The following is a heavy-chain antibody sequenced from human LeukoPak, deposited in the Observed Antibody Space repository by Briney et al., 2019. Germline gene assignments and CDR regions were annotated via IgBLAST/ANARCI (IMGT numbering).Heavy chain of an antibody. CDR2: ISYDGRNM. J-gene: IGHJ4*02. D-gene: IGHD6-19*01. Sequence: GGSLRLSCAASGFTFSDYYMSWIRQAPGKGLEGVAVISYDGRNMYYADSVRGRFGITRDNSKNTVYLQIYSLKPEDTAVYFCARDRGPTIAVPYYFDYWGQGTLVTVSS. CDR1: GFTFSDYY. V-gene: IGHV3-30*09. CDR3: ARDRGPTIAVPYYFDY.